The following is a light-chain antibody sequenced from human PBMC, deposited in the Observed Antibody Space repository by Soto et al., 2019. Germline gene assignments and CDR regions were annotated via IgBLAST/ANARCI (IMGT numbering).Light chain of an antibody. CDR2: GAS. V-gene: IGKV3-15*01. CDR1: QAINNN. J-gene: IGKJ1*01. CDR3: QQYDKSPPWT. Sequence: VLTQAPDTLSVSQGERATLSCRASQAINNNVAWYQLKDGQGPRLLIIGASTRATGVPDRFSGSGSGTEFTLTIDSLQSDDFATYYCQQYDKSPPWTFGQGTKVDTK.